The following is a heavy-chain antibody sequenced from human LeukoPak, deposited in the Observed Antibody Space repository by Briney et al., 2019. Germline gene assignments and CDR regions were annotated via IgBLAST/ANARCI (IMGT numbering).Heavy chain of an antibody. Sequence: ASVKVSPKSSRYTFTVYYMHWVRQAPGQGLEWMRWINPNSGGTNYAQKFQGRVTMTRDTAISTAYMQLSRLRSDATAVYYCARAGASDELLWFGESRNWLVPWGQRTLGTVSS. CDR1: RYTFTVYY. D-gene: IGHD3-10*01. J-gene: IGHJ5*02. CDR3: ARAGASDELLWFGESRNWLVP. CDR2: INPNSGGT. V-gene: IGHV1-2*02.